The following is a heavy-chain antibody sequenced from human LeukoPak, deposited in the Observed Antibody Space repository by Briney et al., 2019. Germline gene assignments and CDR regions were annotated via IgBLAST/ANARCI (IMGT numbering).Heavy chain of an antibody. Sequence: PGRSLRLSCAASGFRFDDYSMHWVRQAPGKGLEWVSGINWKSGSIGYADSVKGRFTISRDNAKSSLYLQMNSLRPEDTALYYCAKDRTTVAIGAFDVWGQGTMVSVSS. J-gene: IGHJ3*01. CDR1: GFRFDDYS. V-gene: IGHV3-9*01. CDR3: AKDRTTVAIGAFDV. D-gene: IGHD4-23*01. CDR2: INWKSGSI.